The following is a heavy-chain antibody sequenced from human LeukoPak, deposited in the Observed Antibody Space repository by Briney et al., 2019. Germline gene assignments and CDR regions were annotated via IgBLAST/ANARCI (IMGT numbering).Heavy chain of an antibody. V-gene: IGHV3-30*02. J-gene: IGHJ4*02. CDR2: IRYDGSNK. CDR3: ARPPTVLVGYCSSPSAKADY. D-gene: IGHD2-2*01. Sequence: GGSLRLSCAASGFTFNSYGMHWVRQAPGKGLEWVAFIRYDGSNKYYADSVKGRFTISRDNSKNTLYLQMNSLRAEDTAVYYWARPPTVLVGYCSSPSAKADYGGQGPRVTVPS. CDR1: GFTFNSYG.